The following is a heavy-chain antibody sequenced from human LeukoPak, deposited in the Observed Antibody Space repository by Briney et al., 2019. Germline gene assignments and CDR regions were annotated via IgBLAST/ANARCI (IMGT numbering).Heavy chain of an antibody. J-gene: IGHJ4*02. V-gene: IGHV4-31*03. D-gene: IGHD2-2*01. CDR3: ARAPDMGVVPAVIGGNYFDY. CDR2: IYYSGST. Sequence: PSGTLSLTCTVSGGSLSSGGYYWSWIRQHPGKGLEWIGYIYYSGSTYYNPSLKSRVTISVDTSKNQFSLKLSSVTAADPAVYYCARAPDMGVVPAVIGGNYFDYGGQGPRVTVSS. CDR1: GGSLSSGGYY.